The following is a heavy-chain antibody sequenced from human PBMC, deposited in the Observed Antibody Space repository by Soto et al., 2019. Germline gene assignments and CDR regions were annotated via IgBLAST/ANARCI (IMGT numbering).Heavy chain of an antibody. CDR2: IIPIRGIA. D-gene: IGHD3-10*01. J-gene: IGHJ5*02. CDR3: ARGSNWFDT. CDR1: GRTFSSYT. V-gene: IGHV1-69*10. Sequence: SVKVSCKASGRTFSSYTISWVRQAPGQGLEWMGWIIPIRGIASYAQKFQGRVTITRNKSISTDYMELSSLRAEDTAVYYCARGSNWFDTWGQGTLVTVSS.